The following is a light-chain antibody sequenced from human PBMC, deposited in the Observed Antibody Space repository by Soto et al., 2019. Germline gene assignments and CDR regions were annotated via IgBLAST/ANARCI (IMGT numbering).Light chain of an antibody. CDR3: QQRRNWPPLT. Sequence: ETVLTQSPATLSLSPGETDTLSCRASESVDIYLAWYQQKPGQAPRLLIYHSSNRATGIPARFSGSGSGTDFTLTISSLEPEDSAVYYCQQRRNWPPLTFGGGTRVEI. V-gene: IGKV3-11*01. CDR2: HSS. CDR1: ESVDIY. J-gene: IGKJ4*01.